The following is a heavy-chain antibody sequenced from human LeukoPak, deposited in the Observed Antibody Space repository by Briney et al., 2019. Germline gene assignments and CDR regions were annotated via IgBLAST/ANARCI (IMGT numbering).Heavy chain of an antibody. Sequence: GGSLRVSCAASGFIFSSYPMSWVRQAQGKGLEWVSAISGTAENTYYADSVKGRFSISRDNSRNTVHLQMNSLRPEDTAVYYCANQRGGFWGQGTLVTVSS. V-gene: IGHV3-23*01. CDR2: ISGTAENT. CDR1: GFIFSSYP. CDR3: ANQRGGF. D-gene: IGHD3-10*01. J-gene: IGHJ4*02.